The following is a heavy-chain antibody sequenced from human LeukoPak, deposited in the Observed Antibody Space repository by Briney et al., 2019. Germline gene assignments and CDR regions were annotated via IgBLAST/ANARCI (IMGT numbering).Heavy chain of an antibody. CDR1: GYTFTSYD. CDR2: MNPNSGNT. V-gene: IGHV1-8*03. CDR3: AKDLQWFIFDY. J-gene: IGHJ4*02. Sequence: ASVKVSCKASGYTFTSYDINWVRQATGQGLEWMGWMNPNSGNTGYAQKFQGRVTITRNTSISTAYMELSSLRSEDTAVYYCAKDLQWFIFDYWGQGTLVTVSS. D-gene: IGHD3-22*01.